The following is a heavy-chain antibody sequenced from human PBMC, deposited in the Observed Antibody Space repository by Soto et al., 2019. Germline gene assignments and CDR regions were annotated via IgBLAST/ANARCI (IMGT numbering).Heavy chain of an antibody. CDR1: GDSVSSNSAA. J-gene: IGHJ6*02. CDR3: ARRNSIDDYYYLGMDV. CDR2: TYYRSKWYN. D-gene: IGHD6-6*01. V-gene: IGHV6-1*01. Sequence: KQSQTLSLTCVISGDSVSSNSAAWNWIRQSPSRGLEWLGRTYYRSKWYNDYAESVKSRMTISVDTSRNKFSLQLNSVTPEDTAVYYCARRNSIDDYYYLGMDVWGRGTTVTVSS.